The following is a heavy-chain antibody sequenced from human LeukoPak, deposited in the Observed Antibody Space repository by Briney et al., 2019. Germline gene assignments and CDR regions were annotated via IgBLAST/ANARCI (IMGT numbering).Heavy chain of an antibody. J-gene: IGHJ3*02. CDR2: ISSSRSFI. CDR1: GFTFSSYN. Sequence: PGGSLRLSCAASGFTFSSYNMNWVRQTPGKGLECVSYISSSRSFIYYADSVKGRFTISRDNAKNSLYLQMNSLRAEDTAVYYGARGVLIAADGVIRLDAFDIWGEGTVVTVSS. CDR3: ARGVLIAADGVIRLDAFDI. V-gene: IGHV3-21*01. D-gene: IGHD6-13*01.